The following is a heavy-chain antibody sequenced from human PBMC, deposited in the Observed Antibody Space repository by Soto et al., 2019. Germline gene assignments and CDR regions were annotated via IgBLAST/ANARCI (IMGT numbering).Heavy chain of an antibody. D-gene: IGHD3-16*02. CDR1: GGSISSGGYY. Sequence: SETLSLTCTVSGGSISSGGYYWSWIRQHPGKGLEWIGYIYYSGSTYYNPSLKSRVTISVDTSKNQFSLKLSSVTAADTAVYYCARGLTDLTELSSQYYFDYWGQGTLVTVSS. V-gene: IGHV4-31*03. CDR3: ARGLTDLTELSSQYYFDY. J-gene: IGHJ4*02. CDR2: IYYSGST.